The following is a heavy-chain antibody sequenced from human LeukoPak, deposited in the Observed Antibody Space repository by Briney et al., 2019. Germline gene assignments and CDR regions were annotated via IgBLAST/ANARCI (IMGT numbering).Heavy chain of an antibody. CDR2: ISGGGGNT. Sequence: GGSLRLSCAASGFTFSTYAMSWVRQAPGKGLEWVSAISGGGGNTYYADSVKGRFTISRDNSKNTLYLQMNSLRAEDTAVYYCGKNRYSGSLSPFDIWGQGTMVTVSS. CDR1: GFTFSTYA. D-gene: IGHD1-26*01. J-gene: IGHJ3*02. V-gene: IGHV3-23*01. CDR3: GKNRYSGSLSPFDI.